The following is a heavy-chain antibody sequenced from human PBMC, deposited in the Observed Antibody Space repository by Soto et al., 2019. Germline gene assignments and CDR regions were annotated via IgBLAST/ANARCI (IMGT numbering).Heavy chain of an antibody. CDR3: GSARTTGTTFNDY. D-gene: IGHD1-7*01. Sequence: SETLSLTCAVYGGSFSGYYWSWIRQPPGKGLEWIGEINHSGSTNYNPSLKSRVTISVDTSKNQFSLKLSSVTAADTAVYYCGSARTTGTTFNDYWGQGTLVTVSS. J-gene: IGHJ4*02. CDR1: GGSFSGYY. V-gene: IGHV4-34*01. CDR2: INHSGST.